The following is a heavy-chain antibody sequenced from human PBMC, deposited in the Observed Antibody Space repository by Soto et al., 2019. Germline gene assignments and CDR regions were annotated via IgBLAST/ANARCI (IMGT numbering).Heavy chain of an antibody. Sequence: GESPKISCKGSGYSFTSYWISWVRQMPGKGLEWMGRIDPSDSYTNYSPSFQGHVTISADKSISTAYLQWSSLKASDTAMYYCATGTQLVLYYYYGMDVWGQGTTVTVSS. J-gene: IGHJ6*02. V-gene: IGHV5-10-1*01. CDR3: ATGTQLVLYYYYGMDV. CDR2: IDPSDSYT. CDR1: GYSFTSYW. D-gene: IGHD6-13*01.